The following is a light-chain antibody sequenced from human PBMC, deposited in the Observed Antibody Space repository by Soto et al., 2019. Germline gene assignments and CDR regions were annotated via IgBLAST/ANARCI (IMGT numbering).Light chain of an antibody. CDR2: GAS. CDR3: QQYNNWLWT. CDR1: QSVSSK. Sequence: EILVTQSPGTLSVSPGERATLSCRASQSVSSKLAWYQQKPGQAPRLLIYGASTRATGIPARFSGSGSGTEFTLTISSLQSEDFAVYYCQQYNNWLWTFGQGTKVDIK. V-gene: IGKV3-15*01. J-gene: IGKJ1*01.